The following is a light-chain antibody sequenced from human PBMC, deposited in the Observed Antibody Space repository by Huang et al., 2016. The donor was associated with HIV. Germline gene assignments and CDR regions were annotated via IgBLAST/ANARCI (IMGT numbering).Light chain of an antibody. CDR1: QGVANN. Sequence: EIVMTQSPGTLSVSPGERATLSCRASQGVANNVPWYQQKPGQTPRRLIHGASTRATGIPARFSGSASGTEVTLTISSLQTEDFAIYYCQQYNNWPPWTFGQGT. V-gene: IGKV3D-15*01. CDR2: GAS. J-gene: IGKJ1*01. CDR3: QQYNNWPPWT.